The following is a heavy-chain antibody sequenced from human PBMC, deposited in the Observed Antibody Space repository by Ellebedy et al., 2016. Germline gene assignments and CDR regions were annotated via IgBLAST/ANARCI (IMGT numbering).Heavy chain of an antibody. Sequence: GGSLRLXCAASGFTFSSYAMHWVRQAPGKGLEWVAVISYDGSNKYYADSVKGRFTISRDNSKNTLYLQMNSLRAEDTAVYYCARDRVAVAGTGEFDYWGQGTLVTVSS. CDR3: ARDRVAVAGTGEFDY. CDR2: ISYDGSNK. V-gene: IGHV3-30-3*01. CDR1: GFTFSSYA. D-gene: IGHD6-19*01. J-gene: IGHJ4*02.